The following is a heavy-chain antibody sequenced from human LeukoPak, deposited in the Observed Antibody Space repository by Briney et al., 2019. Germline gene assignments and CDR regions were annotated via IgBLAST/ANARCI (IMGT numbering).Heavy chain of an antibody. D-gene: IGHD2-15*01. CDR2: IYTSGTT. V-gene: IGHV4-61*02. CDR3: ARDRRGYCSGGSCFRQYNWFDP. CDR1: GGSISSDDYY. J-gene: IGHJ5*02. Sequence: PSETLSLTCTVSGGSISSDDYYCGWIRQPAGKGLEWIGRIYTSGTTNYDPSLRSRVTISMDASKTQFSPKLSSVTAADTAVYYCARDRRGYCSGGSCFRQYNWFDPWGQGTLVTVSS.